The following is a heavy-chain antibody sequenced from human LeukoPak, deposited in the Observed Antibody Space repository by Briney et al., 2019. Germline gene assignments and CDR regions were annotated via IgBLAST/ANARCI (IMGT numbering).Heavy chain of an antibody. D-gene: IGHD5-24*01. CDR2: INHSGST. J-gene: IGHJ4*02. CDR1: GGSFSGYY. V-gene: IGHV4-34*01. Sequence: SETLSLTCAVYGGSFSGYYWNWIRQPPGKGLEWIGEINHSGSTNYNPSLKSRVTISVDTSKNQFSLKLSSVTAADTAVYYCARGRDGVGYWGQGTLVTVSS. CDR3: ARGRDGVGY.